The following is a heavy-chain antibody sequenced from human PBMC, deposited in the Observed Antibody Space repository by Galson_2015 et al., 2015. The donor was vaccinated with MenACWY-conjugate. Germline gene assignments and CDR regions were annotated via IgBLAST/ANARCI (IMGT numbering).Heavy chain of an antibody. J-gene: IGHJ6*02. CDR3: VRDRRYCASTTCPYFYYGLDV. V-gene: IGHV3-7*03. CDR2: INQDRSEK. Sequence: SLRLSCAASGFTFSKYWMTWVRQAPGKGPEWVANINQDRSEKYYVDSVKGRFTISRDNAKNSLSLQMNSLRVEDTAVYYCVRDRRYCASTTCPYFYYGLDVWGQGTTVTVSS. CDR1: GFTFSKYW. D-gene: IGHD2-2*01.